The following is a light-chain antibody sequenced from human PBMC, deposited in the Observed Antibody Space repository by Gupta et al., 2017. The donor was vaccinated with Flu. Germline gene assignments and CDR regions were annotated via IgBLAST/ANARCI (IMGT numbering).Light chain of an antibody. J-gene: IGKJ1*01. CDR3: MHEVKWPWT. Sequence: VVLPQSPLSLKVPLGQSASLSCTASGRLVYIDGNTYLHWCQQRPGHSPRRLIHKVSNRESGVPDRFSGSESGTDFTLKISRVEAEDVGVYYCMHEVKWPWTFGQGTKVEI. CDR2: KVS. V-gene: IGKV2-30*01. CDR1: GRLVYIDGNTY.